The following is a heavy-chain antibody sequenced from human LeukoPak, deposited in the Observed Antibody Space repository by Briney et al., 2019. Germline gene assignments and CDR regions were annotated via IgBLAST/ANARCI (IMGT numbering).Heavy chain of an antibody. J-gene: IGHJ4*02. V-gene: IGHV3-33*01. D-gene: IGHD3-10*01. CDR3: ARDKKDYYGSGSYYTGFDY. Sequence: GGSLRLSCAASGFTFSSYGMHWVRQAPGKGLEWVAVIWIDGSNKYYADSVKGRFTISRDNAKNKLYLQMNSLRAEDTAVYYCARDKKDYYGSGSYYTGFDYWDQGTLVTVSS. CDR1: GFTFSSYG. CDR2: IWIDGSNK.